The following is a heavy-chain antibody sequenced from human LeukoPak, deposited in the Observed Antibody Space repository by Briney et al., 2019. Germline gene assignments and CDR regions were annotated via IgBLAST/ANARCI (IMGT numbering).Heavy chain of an antibody. Sequence: GGSLGLSCVASGFTFSSYAMHWVRQAPGKGLEWVAVISYDGNNKYYADSVKGRFTISRDNSKNTLFLQMNSLRAEDTAVYYCARDHQGDYWGQGTLVTVSS. J-gene: IGHJ4*02. V-gene: IGHV3-30-3*01. CDR1: GFTFSSYA. CDR3: ARDHQGDY. CDR2: ISYDGNNK.